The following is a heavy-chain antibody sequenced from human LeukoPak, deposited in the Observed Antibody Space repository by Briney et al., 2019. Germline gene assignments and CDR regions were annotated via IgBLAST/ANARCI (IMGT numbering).Heavy chain of an antibody. D-gene: IGHD3-22*01. CDR1: GFTFSNYN. V-gene: IGHV3-48*04. CDR3: ARGGVVTITTLDY. CDR2: IGRGGSRTI. J-gene: IGHJ4*02. Sequence: GGSLRLSCAASGFTFSNYNMNWVRQAPGKGLEWVSYIGRGGSRTIYYADSVKGRFTVSRDNAKNSLYLQMNSLRAEDTAVYYCARGGVVTITTLDYWGQGTLVTVSS.